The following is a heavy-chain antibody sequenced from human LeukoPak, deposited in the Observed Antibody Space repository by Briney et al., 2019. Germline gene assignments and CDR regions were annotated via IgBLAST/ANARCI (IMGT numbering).Heavy chain of an antibody. D-gene: IGHD1-26*01. CDR1: GGSISSSSYY. V-gene: IGHV4-39*01. Sequence: PSETLSLTCTVSGGSISSSSYYWGWIRQPPGKGLEWIGSIYYSGSTYYNPSLKSRVTISVDTSKNQFSLKLSSVTAADTAVYYCASLHYSGTYYFDYWGQGTLVTVSS. CDR2: IYYSGST. CDR3: ASLHYSGTYYFDY. J-gene: IGHJ4*02.